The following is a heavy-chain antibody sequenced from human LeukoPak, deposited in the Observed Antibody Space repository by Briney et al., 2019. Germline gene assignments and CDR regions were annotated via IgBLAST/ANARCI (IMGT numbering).Heavy chain of an antibody. J-gene: IGHJ4*02. CDR2: IYYSGST. D-gene: IGHD2-2*01. CDR1: GGSISSYY. V-gene: IGHV4-59*01. CDR3: ARVRSHRTSFDY. Sequence: PSETLSLTCTVSGGSISSYYWSWIRQPPGKGLEWIGYIYYSGSTNYNPSLKSRVTISVDTSKNQFSLKLSSVTAADTAVYYCARVRSHRTSFDYWGQGTLVTVSS.